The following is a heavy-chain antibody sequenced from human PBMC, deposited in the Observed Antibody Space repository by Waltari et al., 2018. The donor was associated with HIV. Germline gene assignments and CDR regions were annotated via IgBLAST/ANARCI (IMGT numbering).Heavy chain of an antibody. CDR3: ARDPRSSGYYGVDV. D-gene: IGHD1-26*01. CDR1: GFTVSSTY. V-gene: IGHV3-53*01. Sequence: EVQLVESGGGLIATGGSLSLSWSVSGFTVSSTYMSWVRQAPGKGLEWVSVIYSGGSRYYADSVKGRFTISRDNSKNTVSLHMNSLRAEDTAVYYCARDPRSSGYYGVDVWGQGTAVTVSS. J-gene: IGHJ6*02. CDR2: IYSGGSR.